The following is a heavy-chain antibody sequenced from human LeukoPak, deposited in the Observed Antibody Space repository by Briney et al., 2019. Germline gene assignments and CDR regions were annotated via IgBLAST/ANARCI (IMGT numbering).Heavy chain of an antibody. V-gene: IGHV3-21*01. CDR1: GFTFSAYN. CDR3: AELGITMIGGV. J-gene: IGHJ6*04. CDR2: ITTSSSYM. D-gene: IGHD3-10*02. Sequence: GGSLRLSCAASGFTFSAYNMNWVRRTPGKGLEWVSSITTSSSYMFYADSVRGRFTISRDNAENSLYLQMNSLRAEDTAVYYCAELGITMIGGVWGKGTTVTISS.